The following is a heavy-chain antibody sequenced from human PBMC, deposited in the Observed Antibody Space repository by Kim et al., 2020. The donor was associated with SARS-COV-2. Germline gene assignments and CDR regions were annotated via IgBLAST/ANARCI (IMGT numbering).Heavy chain of an antibody. V-gene: IGHV3-11*01. J-gene: IGHJ4*02. CDR3: AREGSGYDSRYFDY. Sequence: AVQARLPIPRDNAKNSLYLQMNSLGAADTAVYYCAREGSGYDSRYFDYWGQGTLVTVSS. D-gene: IGHD5-12*01.